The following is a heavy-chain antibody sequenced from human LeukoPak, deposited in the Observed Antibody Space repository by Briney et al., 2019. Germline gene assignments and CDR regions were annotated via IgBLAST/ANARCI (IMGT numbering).Heavy chain of an antibody. V-gene: IGHV1-69*02. D-gene: IGHD4-17*01. CDR2: IIPILGIA. J-gene: IGHJ6*02. Sequence: GSSVKVSCTASGGTFSSYTISWVRQAPGQGLEWMGRIIPILGIANYAQKFQGRVTITADKSTSTAYMELSSLRSEDTAVYYCARGGSYGDQNYYYYYGMDVWGQGTTVTVSS. CDR1: GGTFSSYT. CDR3: ARGGSYGDQNYYYYYGMDV.